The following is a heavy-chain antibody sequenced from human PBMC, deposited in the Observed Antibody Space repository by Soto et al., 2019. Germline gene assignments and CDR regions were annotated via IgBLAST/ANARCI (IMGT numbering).Heavy chain of an antibody. J-gene: IGHJ4*02. D-gene: IGHD6-13*01. CDR1: GGSISSNY. Sequence: KPSETLSLTRTVSGGSISSNYWTWIRQPPGKGLEWIGYVYNSGSTNYNPSLKSRVTISEDTSKSQFSLKVNSMTAADTAVYYCARYRREAVAGYTLDNWGQGILVTVSS. V-gene: IGHV4-59*01. CDR3: ARYRREAVAGYTLDN. CDR2: VYNSGST.